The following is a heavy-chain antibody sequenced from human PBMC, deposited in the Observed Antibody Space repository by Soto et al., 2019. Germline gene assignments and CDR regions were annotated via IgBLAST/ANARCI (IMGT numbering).Heavy chain of an antibody. CDR3: ARVGTSCHSGGCYYYYGLGL. CDR2: IYYSGST. J-gene: IGHJ6*02. V-gene: IGHV4-61*01. Sequence: QVRLQESGPGLVKPSETLSLSCLVSGDSVGNGPYYWSWIRQPPGKGLEWIGYIYYSGSTNLNPSLESRVNISIDTSKNQFSLKLRSVTAADAAVYFCARVGTSCHSGGCYYYYGLGLWGQGITVAISS. D-gene: IGHD1-26*01. CDR1: GDSVGNGPYY.